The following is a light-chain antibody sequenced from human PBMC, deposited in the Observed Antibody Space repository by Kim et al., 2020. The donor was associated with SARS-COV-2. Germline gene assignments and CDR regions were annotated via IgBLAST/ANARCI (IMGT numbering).Light chain of an antibody. V-gene: IGLV1-44*01. J-gene: IGLJ2*01. Sequence: TVTISGSGSTSNVASHPVNWYQQLPGTAPKLLIHGNNQRPSGVPDRFSGSKSGTSASLAISGLQSEDEADYYCAVWDDTLYGFVVFGGGTQLTVL. CDR3: AVWDDTLYGFVV. CDR2: GNN. CDR1: TSNVASHP.